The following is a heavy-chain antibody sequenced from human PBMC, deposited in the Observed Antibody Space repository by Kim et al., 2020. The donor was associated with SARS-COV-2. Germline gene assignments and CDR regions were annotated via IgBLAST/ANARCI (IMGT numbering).Heavy chain of an antibody. Sequence: SETLSLTCTVSGGSISSSSYYWGWIRQPPGKGLEWIGSIYYSGSTYYNPSLKSRVTISVDTSKNQFSLKLSSVTAADTAVYYCARDLSYDYVWGQNGYFDYWGQGTLVTLSS. D-gene: IGHD3-16*01. CDR1: GGSISSSSYY. J-gene: IGHJ4*02. CDR2: IYYSGST. CDR3: ARDLSYDYVWGQNGYFDY. V-gene: IGHV4-39*07.